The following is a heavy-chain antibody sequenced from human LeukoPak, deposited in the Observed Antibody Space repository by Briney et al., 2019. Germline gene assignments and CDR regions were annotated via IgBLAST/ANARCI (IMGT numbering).Heavy chain of an antibody. CDR1: GYTLTELS. J-gene: IGHJ4*02. Sequence: ASVKVSCKVSGYTLTELSMHWVRQAPGKGLEWMGGFDPEDGGTIYAQKFQGRVTMTEDTSTDTAYMELSSLRSEDTAVYYCATSGRRAGAYYFDYWDQGTLVTVSS. D-gene: IGHD1-26*01. CDR3: ATSGRRAGAYYFDY. CDR2: FDPEDGGT. V-gene: IGHV1-24*01.